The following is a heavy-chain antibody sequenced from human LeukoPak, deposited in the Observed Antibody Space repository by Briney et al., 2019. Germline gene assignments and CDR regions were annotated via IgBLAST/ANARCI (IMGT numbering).Heavy chain of an antibody. J-gene: IGHJ4*02. CDR1: GFTFDDYG. Sequence: GGSLRLSCAASGFTFDDYGMSWVRQAPGKGLEWVSGINWNGGSTGYADSVKGRFTISRDNAKNSLYLQMNSLRAEDTAVYYCAKDPRYSSSWYYFDYWGQGTLVTVSS. CDR3: AKDPRYSSSWYYFDY. V-gene: IGHV3-20*04. CDR2: INWNGGST. D-gene: IGHD6-13*01.